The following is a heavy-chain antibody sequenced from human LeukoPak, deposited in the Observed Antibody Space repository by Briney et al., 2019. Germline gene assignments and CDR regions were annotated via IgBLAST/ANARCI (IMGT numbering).Heavy chain of an antibody. D-gene: IGHD6-19*01. CDR3: AREAGRVAGTGTDFDY. CDR2: IWYDGSNK. CDR1: GFTFSSYG. J-gene: IGHJ4*02. Sequence: GGSLRLSCAASGFTFSSYGMHWVRQAPGKGLEWVAVIWYDGSNKYYADSVKGRFTISRDNSKNTLYLQMNSLRAEDTAVYYCAREAGRVAGTGTDFDYWGQGTLVTVSS. V-gene: IGHV3-33*01.